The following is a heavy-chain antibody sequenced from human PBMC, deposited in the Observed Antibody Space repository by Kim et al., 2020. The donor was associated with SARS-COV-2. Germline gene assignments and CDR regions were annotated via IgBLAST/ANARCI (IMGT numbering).Heavy chain of an antibody. CDR2: SRT. J-gene: IGHJ4*02. D-gene: IGHD2-2*02. CDR3: ARVYGGHDY. Sequence: SRTSYAECVKGRFTLSRDNDKNTLYLQMNSLRAEDTAVYYCARVYGGHDYWGQGALVTVSS. V-gene: IGHV3-74*01.